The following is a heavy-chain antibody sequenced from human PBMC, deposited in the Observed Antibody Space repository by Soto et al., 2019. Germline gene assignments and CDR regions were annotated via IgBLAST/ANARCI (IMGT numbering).Heavy chain of an antibody. J-gene: IGHJ6*02. V-gene: IGHV3-30-3*01. CDR1: GFTFSSYA. CDR2: ISYDGSNK. CDR3: ARDSYGMDV. Sequence: QGQLVESGGGVVQPGRSLRLSCAASGFTFSSYAMHWVRQAPGKGLEWVAVISYDGSNKYYADSVKGRFTISRDNSKNTLYLQMNSLRAEDTAVYYCARDSYGMDVWGQGTTVTVSS.